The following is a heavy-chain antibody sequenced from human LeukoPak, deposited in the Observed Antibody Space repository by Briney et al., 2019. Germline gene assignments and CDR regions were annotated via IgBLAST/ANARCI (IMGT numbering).Heavy chain of an antibody. V-gene: IGHV3-49*04. CDR1: GFSFSGYA. CDR3: SRGQLWLRGEGSGLDY. D-gene: IGHD5-18*01. Sequence: KPGGSLRLSCAASGFSFSGYAMSWVRQAPGKGLEWVGFIRSKPYGGTTEYAASVKGRFTISRDDSKSIAYLQMNSLKTEDTAVYYCSRGQLWLRGEGSGLDYWGQGTLVTVSS. CDR2: IRSKPYGGTT. J-gene: IGHJ4*02.